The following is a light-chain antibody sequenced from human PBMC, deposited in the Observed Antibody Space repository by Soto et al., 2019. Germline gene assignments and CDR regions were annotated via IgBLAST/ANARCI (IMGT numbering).Light chain of an antibody. CDR3: QHFGDSPIT. CDR2: GAS. CDR1: QSVSSTY. J-gene: IGKJ5*01. V-gene: IGKV3-20*01. Sequence: EIVMTQSPATLSVSPGERATLSFMASQSVSSTYLAWCQQKPGQAPSLLIYGASTRATGIPDRFSGTGSGTDFTLTISRLEPEDFAVYYCQHFGDSPITFGQGTRLEIK.